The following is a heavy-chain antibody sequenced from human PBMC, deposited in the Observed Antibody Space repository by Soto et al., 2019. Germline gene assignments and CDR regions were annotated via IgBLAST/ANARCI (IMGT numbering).Heavy chain of an antibody. Sequence: ASVKVSCKASGYTFTSYAMHWVRQAPGQRLEWMGWINAGNGNTKYSQKFQGRVTITRDTSASTAYMELSSLRSEDTAVYYCARTDRYYYSGDYGFENWGQGTMVTVPS. V-gene: IGHV1-3*01. D-gene: IGHD4-17*01. J-gene: IGHJ3*02. CDR3: ARTDRYYYSGDYGFEN. CDR1: GYTFTSYA. CDR2: INAGNGNT.